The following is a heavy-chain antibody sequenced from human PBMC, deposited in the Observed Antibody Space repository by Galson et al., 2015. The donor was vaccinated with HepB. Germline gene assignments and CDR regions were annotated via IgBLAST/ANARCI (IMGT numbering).Heavy chain of an antibody. V-gene: IGHV3-21*01. J-gene: IGHJ5*01. CDR3: ARVGYYDSSGYVENWFDP. CDR2: ISSSSSYI. Sequence: SLRLSCAASGFSFSSYSMNWVRQAPGKGLEWVSSISSSSSYIYYADSVKGRFTISRDNAKNSPYLQMNSLRAEDTAVYYCARVGYYDSSGYVENWFDPWGQGTLVTVSS. D-gene: IGHD3-22*01. CDR1: GFSFSSYS.